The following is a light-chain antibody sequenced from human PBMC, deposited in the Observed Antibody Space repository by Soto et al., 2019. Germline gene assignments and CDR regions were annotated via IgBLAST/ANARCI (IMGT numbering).Light chain of an antibody. V-gene: IGKV4-1*01. CDR3: QQYYSTPVWT. CDR2: WAS. Sequence: DIVMTQSPDSLAVSLGERATINCKSSQSVLYSSNNKNYLAWYQQKPGQPPKLLIYWASTRESGVPDRFSGSGSGTDFTLTISSLQAEDVAVDYCQQYYSTPVWTFGQGTKVEIK. J-gene: IGKJ1*01. CDR1: QSVLYSSNNKNY.